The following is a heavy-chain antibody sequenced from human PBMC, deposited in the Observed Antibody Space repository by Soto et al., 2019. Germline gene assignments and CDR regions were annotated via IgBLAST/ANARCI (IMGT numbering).Heavy chain of an antibody. CDR1: GFTFSSYA. J-gene: IGHJ3*01. CDR3: ASHSSSWYIGAFDL. Sequence: EVQLLESGGGLVQPGGSLRLSCAASGFTFSSYAMSWVRQAPGKGLEWVSAISGSGGSTYYADSVKGRFTISRDNSTNTLYLQMNSLRAEDTAVYYCASHSSSWYIGAFDLWGQGTMVTVSS. V-gene: IGHV3-23*01. CDR2: ISGSGGST. D-gene: IGHD6-13*01.